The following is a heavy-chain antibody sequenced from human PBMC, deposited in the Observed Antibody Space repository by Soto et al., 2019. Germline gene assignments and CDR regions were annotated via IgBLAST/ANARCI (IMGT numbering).Heavy chain of an antibody. CDR1: GFTFSSYG. V-gene: IGHV3-30*18. CDR2: ISYDGSNK. Sequence: QVQLVESGGGVVQPGRSLRLSCAASGFTFSSYGMHWVRQAPGKGLEWVAVISYDGSNKYYADSVKGRFTISRDNSKNTXXLQMNSLRAEDTAVYYCAKDLGAVVPAAMEGIFDYWGQGTLVTVSS. D-gene: IGHD2-2*01. CDR3: AKDLGAVVPAAMEGIFDY. J-gene: IGHJ4*02.